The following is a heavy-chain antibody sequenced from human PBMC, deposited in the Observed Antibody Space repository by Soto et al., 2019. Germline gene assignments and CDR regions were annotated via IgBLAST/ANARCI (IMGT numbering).Heavy chain of an antibody. Sequence: GGSLRLSCAASGFTFSDYYMFWYRQAPGKGLEWVSYISGSGTIVYYADSVKGRFTISRDNAQNSLFLQMSSLRAEDTAVYYCARPQPSGDIYGFPYWGQGTLVTVSS. CDR1: GFTFSDYY. CDR3: ARPQPSGDIYGFPY. CDR2: ISGSGTIV. D-gene: IGHD5-18*01. V-gene: IGHV3-11*01. J-gene: IGHJ4*02.